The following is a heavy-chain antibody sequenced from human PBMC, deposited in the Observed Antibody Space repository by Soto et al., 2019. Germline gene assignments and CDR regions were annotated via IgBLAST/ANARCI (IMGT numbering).Heavy chain of an antibody. CDR2: ISSSGSTI. CDR3: AREAPGFDP. CDR1: GFTFSSYE. J-gene: IGHJ5*02. Sequence: VGSLRLSCAASGFTFSSYEMNWVRQAPGKGLEWVSYISSSGSTIYYADSVKGRFTISRDNAKNSLYLQMNSLRAEDTAVYYCAREAPGFDPWGQGTLVTVSS. V-gene: IGHV3-48*03.